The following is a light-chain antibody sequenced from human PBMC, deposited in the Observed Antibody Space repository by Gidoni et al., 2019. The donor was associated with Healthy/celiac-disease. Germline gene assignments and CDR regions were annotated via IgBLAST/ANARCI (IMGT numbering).Light chain of an antibody. J-gene: IGKJ1*01. CDR3: QQLNSYLWT. CDR2: AAS. CDR1: QGISSY. V-gene: IGKV1-9*01. Sequence: DIQLTQSPSFLSASVGDRVTITCRASQGISSYLAWYQQKPGKAPKLLIYAASTLQSGVPSRFSGSGSGTEFTLTISSLQPEDFATYYCQQLNSYLWTFXXXTKVEIK.